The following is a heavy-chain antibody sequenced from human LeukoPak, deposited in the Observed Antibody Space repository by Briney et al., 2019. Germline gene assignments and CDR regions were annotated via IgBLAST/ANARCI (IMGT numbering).Heavy chain of an antibody. CDR3: VRDYNWGFDY. D-gene: IGHD1-1*01. CDR2: INNDGSTT. Sequence: GGSLRLSCAASGFTFSNYWMHWVCQTPGKGLVWVSRINNDGSTTSYADSVKGRFTISRDNSKNNVYLQMYSLRVEDTSIYYCVRDYNWGFDYWGQGTVVTVSS. V-gene: IGHV3-74*01. CDR1: GFTFSNYW. J-gene: IGHJ4*02.